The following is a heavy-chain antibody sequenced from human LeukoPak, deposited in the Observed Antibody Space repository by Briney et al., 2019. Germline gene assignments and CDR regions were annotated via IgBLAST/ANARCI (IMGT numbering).Heavy chain of an antibody. Sequence: GQSLKISCKGFGYSFTSYWIAWVRQMPGKGMEWMGIIYPGDSDTRYSPSFQGQVTISADKSISTAYLQWTSLKASDTAMYHCARAWSYHDGMDVWGQGTTVTVS. J-gene: IGHJ6*02. CDR1: GYSFTSYW. CDR3: ARAWSYHDGMDV. V-gene: IGHV5-51*01. D-gene: IGHD2-15*01. CDR2: IYPGDSDT.